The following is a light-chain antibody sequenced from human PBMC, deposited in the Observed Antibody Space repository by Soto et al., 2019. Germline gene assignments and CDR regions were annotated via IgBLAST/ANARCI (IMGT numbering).Light chain of an antibody. CDR1: QSLLHRNGYNY. Sequence: DIVMTQSPLSLPVTPREPASISCRSSQSLLHRNGYNYVDWYLQKPGQSPQLLIYLGSNRASGVPDRFSGSGSGTDFTLKISRVDAEDVGVYYCMQAVQAPWTFGQGTKVEI. J-gene: IGKJ1*01. CDR3: MQAVQAPWT. V-gene: IGKV2-28*01. CDR2: LGS.